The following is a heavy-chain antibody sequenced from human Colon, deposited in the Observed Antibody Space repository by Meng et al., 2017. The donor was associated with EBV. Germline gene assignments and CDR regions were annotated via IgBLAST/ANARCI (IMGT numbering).Heavy chain of an antibody. Sequence: QAQLQESGPGLVQPSETLSLPGTVSGDSVSTGRYYWSWIRQPPGKGLEWIAYIYYIGGTNYNPSLKSRLTISLDTSKNQFSLSLRSVTAADTAVYYCARVSGRSFDPWGQGTLVTVSS. V-gene: IGHV4-61*01. D-gene: IGHD3-10*01. CDR1: GDSVSTGRYY. CDR2: IYYIGGT. CDR3: ARVSGRSFDP. J-gene: IGHJ5*02.